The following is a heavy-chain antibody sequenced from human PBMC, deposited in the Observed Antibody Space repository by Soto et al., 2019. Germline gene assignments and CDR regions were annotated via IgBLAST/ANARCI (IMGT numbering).Heavy chain of an antibody. D-gene: IGHD6-19*01. CDR2: IIPILGIA. CDR3: ARDQRAVAGTPVGY. J-gene: IGHJ4*02. CDR1: GGTFSSYT. V-gene: IGHV1-69*08. Sequence: QVQLVQSGAEVKKPGSSVKVSCKASGGTFSSYTISWVRQAPGQGLEWMGRIIPILGIANYAEKSQGRVTITADKSTSTAYMELSSLRSEDTAVYYCARDQRAVAGTPVGYWGQGTLVTVSS.